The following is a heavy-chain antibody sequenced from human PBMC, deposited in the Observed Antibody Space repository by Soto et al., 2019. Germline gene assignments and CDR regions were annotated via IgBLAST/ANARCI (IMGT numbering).Heavy chain of an antibody. V-gene: IGHV3-21*01. Sequence: GGSLRLSCAASGFTFNTYDMNWVRQAPGKGLEWISSITTSSAYIYYADSLKGRITISRDNAKNSLFLQMNSLRAEDTAVYYCVRSGTARLLRHSWFDTWGQGTLVTVSS. CDR1: GFTFNTYD. J-gene: IGHJ5*02. D-gene: IGHD2-21*01. CDR3: VRSGTARLLRHSWFDT. CDR2: ITTSSAYI.